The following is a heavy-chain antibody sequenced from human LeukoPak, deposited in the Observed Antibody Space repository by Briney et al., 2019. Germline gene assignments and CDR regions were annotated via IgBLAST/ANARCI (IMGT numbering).Heavy chain of an antibody. V-gene: IGHV4-4*07. Sequence: SETLSLTCTVSGGSISSYYWSWIRQPAGKGLEWIGRIYTSGSTKYNPSLMSRVTMSVDTSKNQFSLKLSSVTAADTAVYYCAREDYHQYYMDVWGKGTTVTVSS. CDR1: GGSISSYY. CDR2: IYTSGST. J-gene: IGHJ6*03. CDR3: AREDYHQYYMDV.